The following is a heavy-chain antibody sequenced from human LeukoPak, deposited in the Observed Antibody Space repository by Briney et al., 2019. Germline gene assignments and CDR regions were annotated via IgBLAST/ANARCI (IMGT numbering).Heavy chain of an antibody. CDR2: IGTIISTT. V-gene: IGHV3-48*03. J-gene: IGHJ4*02. D-gene: IGHD6-13*01. Sequence: GGSLRLSCAASGFNFSIHEMNWVRQAPGKGLEWVSYIGTIISTTYYADSVKGRFTVSRDDAKSSLYLQMSSLRAEDTAVYYCARVVYDLRGQLLVPCLDSCGEGTLVTVSS. CDR3: ARVVYDLRGQLLVPCLDS. CDR1: GFNFSIHE.